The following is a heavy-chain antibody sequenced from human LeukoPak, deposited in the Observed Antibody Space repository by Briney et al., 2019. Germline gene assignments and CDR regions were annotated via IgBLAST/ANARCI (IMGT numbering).Heavy chain of an antibody. D-gene: IGHD2-2*01. J-gene: IGHJ4*02. Sequence: ASMKVSCKASGYILTNNYIHWVRQAPGQGLEWLGWINPSTGGTKYAQQFQGWVTLTRDTSTSTAYLDLSRLKSNDTAVYYCARGYSSMFIDNWGQGTLVSVSS. CDR3: ARGYSSMFIDN. CDR2: INPSTGGT. V-gene: IGHV1-2*04. CDR1: GYILTNNY.